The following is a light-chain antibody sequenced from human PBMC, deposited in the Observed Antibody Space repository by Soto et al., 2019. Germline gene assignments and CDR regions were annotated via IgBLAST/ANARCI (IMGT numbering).Light chain of an antibody. V-gene: IGKV3-20*01. CDR1: QSVSSSY. J-gene: IGKJ1*01. Sequence: EIVLTQSPGTLSLSLGERATLSCRASQSVSSSYLAWYQQKPGQAPRLLIYGASSRATGIPERFSGSGSGTDFTLTINRLEPEDFAVYYCQQYGTSPEWTFGQGTKVEIK. CDR2: GAS. CDR3: QQYGTSPEWT.